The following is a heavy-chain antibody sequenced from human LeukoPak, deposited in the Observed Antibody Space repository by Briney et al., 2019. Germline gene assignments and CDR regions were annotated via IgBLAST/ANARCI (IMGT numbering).Heavy chain of an antibody. CDR3: ARGRLLWFGELGY. Sequence: GGSLRLSCAASGFTFSSYWMSWVRQAPGKGLEWVSYISSSSSTIYYADSVKGRFTISRDNAKNSLYLQMNSLRAEDTAVYYCARGRLLWFGELGYWGQGTLVTVSS. V-gene: IGHV3-48*01. CDR1: GFTFSSYW. D-gene: IGHD3-10*01. J-gene: IGHJ4*02. CDR2: ISSSSSTI.